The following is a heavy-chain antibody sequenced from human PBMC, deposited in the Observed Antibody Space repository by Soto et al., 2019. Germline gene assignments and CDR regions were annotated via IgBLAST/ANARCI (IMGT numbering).Heavy chain of an antibody. J-gene: IGHJ4*02. CDR2: ISYDGSNK. Sequence: QVQLVESGGGVVQPGRSLRLSCAASGFTFSSYAMHWVRQAPGKGLEWVAVISYDGSNKYYADSVKGRFTISRDNSKNTLYLQMNRLRAEDTAVYYCARGMDSSGYYPYFDYWGQGTLVTVSS. CDR3: ARGMDSSGYYPYFDY. D-gene: IGHD3-22*01. CDR1: GFTFSSYA. V-gene: IGHV3-30-3*01.